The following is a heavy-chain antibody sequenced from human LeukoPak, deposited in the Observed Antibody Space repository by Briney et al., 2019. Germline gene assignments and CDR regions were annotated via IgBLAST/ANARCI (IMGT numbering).Heavy chain of an antibody. CDR1: GFTVGANY. Sequence: PGGSLRLSCAASGFTVGANYMSWVRQAPGKGLEWVSVIYTGGSTYYADSVKGRFTISRDNSKNTLYLQMNSLRAEDTAVYYCAREMTTVTKNAFDIWGQGTMVTVSS. V-gene: IGHV3-66*02. J-gene: IGHJ3*02. CDR2: IYTGGST. D-gene: IGHD4-11*01. CDR3: AREMTTVTKNAFDI.